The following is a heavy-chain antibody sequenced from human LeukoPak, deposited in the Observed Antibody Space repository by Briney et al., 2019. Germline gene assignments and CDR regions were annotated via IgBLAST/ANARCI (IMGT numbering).Heavy chain of an antibody. CDR1: GAPIIRFY. Sequence: SETLSLIFTASGAPIIRFYWNGVRRPPGKGREWIGNIYNGVPTFFNPSLKSRVTLSVDTSKTQFSLQLPSVPAADTAVYYCAQTTGWPGFDYWGQGILVRVSS. V-gene: IGHV4-4*09. CDR2: IYNGVPT. CDR3: AQTTGWPGFDY. J-gene: IGHJ4*02. D-gene: IGHD6-19*01.